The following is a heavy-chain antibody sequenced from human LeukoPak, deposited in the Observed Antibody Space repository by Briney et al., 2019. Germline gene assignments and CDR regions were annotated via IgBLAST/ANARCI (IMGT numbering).Heavy chain of an antibody. V-gene: IGHV3-30-3*01. CDR2: ISYDGSNK. D-gene: IGHD5-18*01. CDR1: GFTFSSYA. J-gene: IGHJ4*02. CDR3: ARDPRGYSYGYFGY. Sequence: GRSLRLSCAASGFTFSSYAMNWVRQAPGKGLEWVAVISYDGSNKYYADSVKGRFTISRDNSKNTLYLQMNSLRAEDTAVYYCARDPRGYSYGYFGYWGQGTLVTVSS.